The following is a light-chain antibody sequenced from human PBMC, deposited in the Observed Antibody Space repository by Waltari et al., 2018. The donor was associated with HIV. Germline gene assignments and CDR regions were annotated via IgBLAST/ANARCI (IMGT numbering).Light chain of an antibody. J-gene: IGKJ2*01. Sequence: DIVMTQSPAPLSLSPGERATLSCRASQIVSSYLAWYQQTPGQAPSLLISDASKRAAGIPARFSASGAATDFTLTISSRVPEDFSVYYCHQRSYWPPYTFGQGTRLEIK. V-gene: IGKV3-11*01. CDR1: QIVSSY. CDR2: DAS. CDR3: HQRSYWPPYT.